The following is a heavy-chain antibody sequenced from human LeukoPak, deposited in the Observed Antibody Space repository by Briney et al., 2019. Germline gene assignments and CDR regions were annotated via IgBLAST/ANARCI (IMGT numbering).Heavy chain of an antibody. CDR1: GYTFTSYG. J-gene: IGHJ4*02. CDR2: ISAYNGNT. CDR3: ARVISSSWYHHDY. Sequence: ASVNVSCKASGYTFTSYGISGVRQAPPQGREGMGWISAYNGNTNYAQKLQGRVTMTTDTSTSTAYMELRSLRSDDTAVYYCARVISSSWYHHDYWGQGTLVTVSS. V-gene: IGHV1-18*01. D-gene: IGHD6-13*01.